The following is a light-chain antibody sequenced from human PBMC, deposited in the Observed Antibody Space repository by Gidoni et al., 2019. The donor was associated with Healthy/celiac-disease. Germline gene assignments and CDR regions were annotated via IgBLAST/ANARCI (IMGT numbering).Light chain of an antibody. CDR2: GAS. CDR3: QQYNNWPPGT. V-gene: IGKV3-15*01. CDR1: QSVNSN. J-gene: IGKJ2*01. Sequence: EIVMTQSPATLSVSPGESATLSCRASQSVNSNLAWYQQKPGQAPRLLIYGASTRATGIPARFSGSGSGTEFTLTISSLQSEDFAVYYCQQYNNWPPGTFGQGTKLEIK.